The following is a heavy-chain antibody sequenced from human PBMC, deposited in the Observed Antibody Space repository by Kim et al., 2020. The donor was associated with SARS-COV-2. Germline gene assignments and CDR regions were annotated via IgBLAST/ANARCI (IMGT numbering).Heavy chain of an antibody. CDR1: GYTFTGYY. V-gene: IGHV1-2*02. CDR2: INPNSGGT. CDR3: ARENSSGWVDAFDL. J-gene: IGHJ3*01. Sequence: ASVKVSCKASGYTFTGYYMHWVRQAPGQGLEWMGWINPNSGGTNYAQKFQGRVTMTRDTSISTAYMELSRLRSDDTAVYYCARENSSGWVDAFDLWGQGTMVTVSS. D-gene: IGHD6-19*01.